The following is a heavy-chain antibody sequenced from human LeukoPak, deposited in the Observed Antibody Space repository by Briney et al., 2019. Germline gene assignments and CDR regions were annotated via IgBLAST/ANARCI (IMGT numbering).Heavy chain of an antibody. Sequence: GGSLRLSCAASGFTFSNGWMSWVRQAPGKGLEWVGRIKSKSERGTTDYAAPVKGRFTSSRDGSTNTVYLHMNSLKTEDTAVYFCTSNLYCSTSSCYTLDNWGQGTLVAVS. CDR3: TSNLYCSTSSCYTLDN. J-gene: IGHJ4*02. CDR2: IKSKSERGTT. V-gene: IGHV3-15*01. CDR1: GFTFSNGW. D-gene: IGHD2-2*02.